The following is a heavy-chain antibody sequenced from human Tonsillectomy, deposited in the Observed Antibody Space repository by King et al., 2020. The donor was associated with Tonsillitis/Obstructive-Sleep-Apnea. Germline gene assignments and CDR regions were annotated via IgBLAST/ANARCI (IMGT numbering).Heavy chain of an antibody. J-gene: IGHJ3*02. CDR3: STDLTLRTRWIWRAFKM. V-gene: IGHV3-33*01. CDR2: MWYDGSNE. D-gene: IGHD3-3*01. CDR1: GFPFSDYG. Sequence: VQLVESGGGVVQPGGSLRLSCVTSGFPFSDYGMDWVRQEPAKGPEGGAVMWYDGSNEFYAGSVKGRFTISRDNSKNTLDLQRNSLRADDTAVYYCSTDLTLRTRWIWRAFKMWGPGTMVTGPS.